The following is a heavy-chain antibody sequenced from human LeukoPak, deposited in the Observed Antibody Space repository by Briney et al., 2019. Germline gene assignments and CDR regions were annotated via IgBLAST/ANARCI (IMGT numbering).Heavy chain of an antibody. V-gene: IGHV3-30-3*01. CDR3: ARELNVYGHPVAGIFDY. Sequence: GGSLRLSCAASGFTFSSYAMHWVRQAPGKGLEWVAVISYDGSNKYYADSVKGRFTISRDNSKNTLYLQMNSLRAEDTAVYYCARELNVYGHPVAGIFDYWGQGTLVTVSS. J-gene: IGHJ4*02. CDR1: GFTFSSYA. CDR2: ISYDGSNK. D-gene: IGHD6-19*01.